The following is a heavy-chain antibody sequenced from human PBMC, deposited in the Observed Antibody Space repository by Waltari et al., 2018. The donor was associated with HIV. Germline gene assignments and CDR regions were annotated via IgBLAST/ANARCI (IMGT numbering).Heavy chain of an antibody. Sequence: QVQLQESGPGLVKPSETLSLTCTVSGGSISSYYWSWIRQPPGKGLEWIGYIYYSGSTNCNPSLKSRVTISVDTSKNQFSLKLSSVTAADTAVYYCARAVGGPLGAFDIWGQGTMVTVSS. J-gene: IGHJ3*02. V-gene: IGHV4-59*01. CDR3: ARAVGGPLGAFDI. CDR1: GGSISSYY. D-gene: IGHD2-15*01. CDR2: IYYSGST.